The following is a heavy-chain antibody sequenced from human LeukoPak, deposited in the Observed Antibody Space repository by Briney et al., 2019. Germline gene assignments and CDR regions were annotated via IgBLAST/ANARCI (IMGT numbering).Heavy chain of an antibody. CDR2: ITPIFGGA. D-gene: IGHD2-2*02. J-gene: IGHJ5*02. CDR1: GGTLSTHA. CDR3: ARVHCTSTVCYTGWFDP. Sequence: PVKVSCKASGGTLSTHAISWVRQAPGQGLEWMGGITPIFGGANYAQKFQGRVTNTTEESTSTAYMELSSLRSEDTAVYYCARVHCTSTVCYTGWFDPWGQGTLVTVSS. V-gene: IGHV1-69*05.